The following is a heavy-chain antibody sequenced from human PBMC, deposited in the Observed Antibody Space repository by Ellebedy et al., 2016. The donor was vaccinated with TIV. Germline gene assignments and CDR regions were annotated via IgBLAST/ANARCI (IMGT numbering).Heavy chain of an antibody. CDR3: GRSTIFGVFLDY. D-gene: IGHD3-3*01. CDR2: IDWDDDK. J-gene: IGHJ4*02. Sequence: SGPTLVKPTQTLTLTCTFSGFSLSTTGMRVTWIRQPPGKALEWLARIDWDDDKVYSTSLETRLTISKDTSKNQVVLKMTNMDPVDTATYYCGRSTIFGVFLDYWGQGILVTVSS. V-gene: IGHV2-70*04. CDR1: GFSLSTTGMR.